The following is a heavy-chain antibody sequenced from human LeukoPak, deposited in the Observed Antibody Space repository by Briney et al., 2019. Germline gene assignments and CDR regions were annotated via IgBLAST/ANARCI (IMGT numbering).Heavy chain of an antibody. CDR2: ISSSSSYI. CDR1: GFTFSSYS. CDR3: ARDYYGSGSFDY. J-gene: IGHJ4*02. Sequence: SGGSLGLSCAASGFTFSSYSMNWVRQAPGKGLEWVSSISSSSSYIYYADSVKGRFTISRDNAKNSLYLQMNSLRAEDTAVYYCARDYYGSGSFDYWGQGTLVTVSS. D-gene: IGHD3-10*01. V-gene: IGHV3-21*01.